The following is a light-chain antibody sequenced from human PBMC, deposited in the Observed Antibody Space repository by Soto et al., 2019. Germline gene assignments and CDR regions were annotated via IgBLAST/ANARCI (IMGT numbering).Light chain of an antibody. V-gene: IGKV1-39*01. CDR3: QQIYSTPWT. CDR1: QSISSY. CDR2: SAS. Sequence: DIQMTQSPSSLSASVGDRVTITCRASQSISSYVNWYQQKPGKAPNLLIYSASTLQSGVPSRFTGGGSGTDFSLNINSLEPEDFATYICQQIYSTPWTFGQGTKVEI. J-gene: IGKJ1*01.